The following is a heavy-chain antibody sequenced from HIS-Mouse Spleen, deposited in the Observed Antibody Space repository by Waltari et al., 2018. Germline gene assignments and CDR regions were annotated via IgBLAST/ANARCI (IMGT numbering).Heavy chain of an antibody. CDR3: AKASSGWLDY. J-gene: IGHJ4*02. V-gene: IGHV3-30*18. D-gene: IGHD6-19*01. Sequence: QVQLVESGGGVVQPGRSMRLSLAASVSPFSSYGTPGVRQAPGKGLEWVAVISYDGSNKYYADSVKGRFTISRDNSKNTLYLQMNSLRAEDTAVYYCAKASSGWLDYWGQGTLVTVSS. CDR1: VSPFSSYG. CDR2: ISYDGSNK.